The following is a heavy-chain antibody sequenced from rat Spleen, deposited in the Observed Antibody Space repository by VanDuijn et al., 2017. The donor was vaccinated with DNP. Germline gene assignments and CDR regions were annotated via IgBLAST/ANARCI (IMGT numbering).Heavy chain of an antibody. Sequence: EVQLVETGGGLVQPGRSLKLSCVASGLTFSDYNMAWIRQAPRKGLEWVAAISPRGSRTYYPDSMKGRFTISRDDAKSSLYLQMNSLKSEDTATYYCARGSTSIYWYFDFWGPGTMVTVSS. D-gene: IGHD3-1*01. J-gene: IGHJ1*01. V-gene: IGHV5-7*01. CDR1: GLTFSDYN. CDR3: ARGSTSIYWYFDF. CDR2: ISPRGSRT.